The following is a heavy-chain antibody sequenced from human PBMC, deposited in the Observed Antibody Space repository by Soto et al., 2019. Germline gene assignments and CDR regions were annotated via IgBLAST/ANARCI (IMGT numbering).Heavy chain of an antibody. D-gene: IGHD2-2*01. CDR3: ARDRLLAAIVGSFFDY. Sequence: EVQLVESGGGLVQPGGSLRLSCVASGFTFSNYWMSWVRQAPGKGLEWVANIKQDGSEKYYVDSVKGRFTISRDNAKNSLYLQINSLRAEDTAVYYCARDRLLAAIVGSFFDYWGQGTLVTVSS. CDR2: IKQDGSEK. CDR1: GFTFSNYW. J-gene: IGHJ4*02. V-gene: IGHV3-7*05.